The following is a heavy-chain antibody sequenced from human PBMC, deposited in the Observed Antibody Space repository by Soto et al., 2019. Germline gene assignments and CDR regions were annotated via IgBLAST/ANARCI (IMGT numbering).Heavy chain of an antibody. CDR1: GFTFSSYA. CDR3: AKXLDGDYEPYYYYGMDV. J-gene: IGHJ6*02. Sequence: EVQLLESGGGLVQPGGSLRLSCAASGFTFSSYAMSWVRQAPGKGLEWVSAISGSGGSTYYADSVKGRFTISRDNSKNTLYXXXXXXRAXDXXVYXXAKXLDGDYEPYYYYGMDVWGQGTTVTVSS. CDR2: ISGSGGST. D-gene: IGHD4-17*01. V-gene: IGHV3-23*01.